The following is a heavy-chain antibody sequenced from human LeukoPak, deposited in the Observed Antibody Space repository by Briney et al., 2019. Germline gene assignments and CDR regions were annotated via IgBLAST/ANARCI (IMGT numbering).Heavy chain of an antibody. V-gene: IGHV4-31*03. D-gene: IGHD3-22*01. J-gene: IGHJ3*02. CDR3: ARDYYDSSGYFDAFDI. CDR1: GGSISSGGYY. Sequence: SETLSLTCTVSGGSISSGGYYWSWIRQHPGKGLEWIGYIYYSGSTYYNPSLKGRVTISVDTSKNQFSLKLSSVTAADTAVYYCARDYYDSSGYFDAFDIWGQGTMVTVSS. CDR2: IYYSGST.